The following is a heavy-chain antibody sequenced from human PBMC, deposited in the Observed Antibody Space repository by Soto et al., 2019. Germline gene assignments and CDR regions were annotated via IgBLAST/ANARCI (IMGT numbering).Heavy chain of an antibody. D-gene: IGHD3-10*01. V-gene: IGHV3-53*01. CDR3: ARDQQGAFGGLAF. J-gene: IGHJ6*02. CDR1: GFTVSSNY. CDR2: IYSGGST. Sequence: GGSLSLSCAASGFTVSSNYMSWVRQAPGKGLEWVSVIYSGGSTYYADSVKGRFTISRDNSKNTLYLQMNSLRAEDTAVYYCARDQQGAFGGLAFWGQGTTVTVS.